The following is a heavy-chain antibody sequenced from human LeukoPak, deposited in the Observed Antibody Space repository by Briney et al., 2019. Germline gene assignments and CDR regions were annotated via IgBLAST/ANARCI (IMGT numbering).Heavy chain of an antibody. Sequence: GASVKVSCKASGYTFTGYYMHWVRQAPGQGLEWMGWINPNSGGTNYAQKFQGWVTMTRDTSISTAYMELSRLRSDDTAVYYCAREAYYYDSSGYRQSAFDIWGRGTMVTVSS. J-gene: IGHJ3*02. CDR1: GYTFTGYY. CDR3: AREAYYYDSSGYRQSAFDI. V-gene: IGHV1-2*04. D-gene: IGHD3-22*01. CDR2: INPNSGGT.